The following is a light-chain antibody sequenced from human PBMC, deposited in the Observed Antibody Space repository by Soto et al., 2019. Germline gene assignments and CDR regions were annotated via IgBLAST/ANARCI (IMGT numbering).Light chain of an antibody. V-gene: IGKV1-39*01. Sequence: DIQMTQSPSSLSASVGDRITITCRASQSISRYLNWYQHKPGKAPKLLINAASSLERGVPSRFSGGGSGTDFTLNISSLQTDDLATCYCQQHYRATPWTFGQGTKVAVK. J-gene: IGKJ1*01. CDR2: AAS. CDR3: QQHYRATPWT. CDR1: QSISRY.